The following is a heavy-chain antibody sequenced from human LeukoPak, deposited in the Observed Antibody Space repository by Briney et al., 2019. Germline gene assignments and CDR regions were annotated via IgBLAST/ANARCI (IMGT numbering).Heavy chain of an antibody. CDR2: IWYDGRDK. Sequence: GGSLRLSCAASGFTFSGCAMHWVRQAPGKGLEWVEFIWYDGRDKYYADSVKGQFTISRDNSKNTLYLQMNSLRAEDTAVYYCAKDPYSYGSYFDYWGQGTLVTVSS. J-gene: IGHJ4*02. CDR3: AKDPYSYGSYFDY. CDR1: GFTFSGCA. V-gene: IGHV3-30*02. D-gene: IGHD5-18*01.